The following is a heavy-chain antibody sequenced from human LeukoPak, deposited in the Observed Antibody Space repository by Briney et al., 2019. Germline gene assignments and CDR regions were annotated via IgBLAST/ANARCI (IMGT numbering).Heavy chain of an antibody. CDR1: GFRFSSYW. Sequence: PGGSLRLSCAASGFRFSSYWVHWVRQAPGKGLVWVSRIDSYGSGTTYADSVKGRFTISRDNAKNTLYLQMNSLSAEDTAIYHCVRDGDGDYPVDSWGQGTLVTVSS. D-gene: IGHD4-17*01. J-gene: IGHJ4*02. V-gene: IGHV3-74*01. CDR3: VRDGDGDYPVDS. CDR2: IDSYGSGT.